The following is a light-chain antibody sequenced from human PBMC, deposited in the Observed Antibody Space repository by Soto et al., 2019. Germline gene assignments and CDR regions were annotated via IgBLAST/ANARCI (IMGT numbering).Light chain of an antibody. CDR3: QQYNNWPRT. CDR2: GAS. V-gene: IGKV3-15*01. J-gene: IGKJ1*01. Sequence: EVMMTQSPATLSVSPGEIATLSCSASHRVSSNLAWYQQKPGQAPRLLVYGASTRATGIPARFGGRGSGTEFTITISSLQSEDFAFDNCQQYNNWPRTFGQGTKLDFK. CDR1: HRVSSN.